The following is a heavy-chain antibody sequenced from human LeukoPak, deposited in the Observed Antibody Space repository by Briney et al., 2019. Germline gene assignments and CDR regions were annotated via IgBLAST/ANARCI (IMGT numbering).Heavy chain of an antibody. CDR1: GFTFSSYW. Sequence: GSLRLSCAASGFTFSSYWMSWVRQAPGKGLEWVANIKQDGSEKYYGDSVKGRFTISRDNAKNSLYLQMNSLRAEDTAVYYCARDPLTLYDYYMDVWGKGTTVTVSS. CDR3: ARDPLTLYDYYMDV. CDR2: IKQDGSEK. D-gene: IGHD3-9*01. V-gene: IGHV3-7*01. J-gene: IGHJ6*03.